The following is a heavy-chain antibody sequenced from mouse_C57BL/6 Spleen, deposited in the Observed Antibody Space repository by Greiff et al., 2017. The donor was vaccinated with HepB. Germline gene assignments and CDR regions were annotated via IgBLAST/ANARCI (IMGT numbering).Heavy chain of an antibody. Sequence: VKLQQPGAELVRPGSSVKLSCKASGYTFTSYWMHWVKQRPIQGLEWIGNIDPSDSETHYNQKFKDKATLTVDKSSSTAYMQLSSLTSEDSAVYYCARGTTVSHWGQGTTLTVSS. J-gene: IGHJ2*01. D-gene: IGHD1-1*01. V-gene: IGHV1-52*01. CDR3: ARGTTVSH. CDR1: GYTFTSYW. CDR2: IDPSDSET.